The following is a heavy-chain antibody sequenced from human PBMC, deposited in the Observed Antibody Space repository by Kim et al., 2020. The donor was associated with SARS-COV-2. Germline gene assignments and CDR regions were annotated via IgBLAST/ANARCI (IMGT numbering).Heavy chain of an antibody. CDR3: ARRNYMDV. Sequence: GSLRLSCTASGFTFSSYSMNWVRQAPGKGLEWVSSVSSSGSNIYYTDSMKGRFSSSRDNAKNSLYLQMNSLRAEDTAVYYCARRNYMDVWGKGTTVTVSS. CDR2: VSSSGSNI. CDR1: GFTFSSYS. J-gene: IGHJ6*03. V-gene: IGHV3-21*01.